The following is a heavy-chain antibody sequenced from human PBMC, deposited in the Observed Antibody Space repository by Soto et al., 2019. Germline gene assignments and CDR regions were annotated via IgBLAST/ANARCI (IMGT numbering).Heavy chain of an antibody. D-gene: IGHD1-26*01. V-gene: IGHV1-18*01. Sequence: QVQLVQSGAEVKKPGASVKVSCKAFGYTFTSYGISWVRQAPGQGLEWMGWISANNGNTNYAQKLQGRVTMTTDTSTSTAYRERRSLRSDDTAVDYCARDRGSYALDYWGQGTLVTVSS. CDR3: ARDRGSYALDY. CDR2: ISANNGNT. CDR1: GYTFTSYG. J-gene: IGHJ4*02.